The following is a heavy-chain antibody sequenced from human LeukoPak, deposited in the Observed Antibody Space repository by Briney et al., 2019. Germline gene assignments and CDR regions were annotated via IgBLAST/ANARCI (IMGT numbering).Heavy chain of an antibody. V-gene: IGHV4-59*01. CDR1: GGSISSYF. J-gene: IGHJ6*03. Sequence: SETLSLTCTVSGGSISSYFWTWIRQPPGKGLEWIGYMFYSESTNYNPSLKSRVTISVDTSKNQFSLKLSSVTAADTAVYYCAIVPRRRDGYNLDYYYYMDVWGNGTTVTVSS. D-gene: IGHD5-24*01. CDR2: MFYSEST. CDR3: AIVPRRRDGYNLDYYYYMDV.